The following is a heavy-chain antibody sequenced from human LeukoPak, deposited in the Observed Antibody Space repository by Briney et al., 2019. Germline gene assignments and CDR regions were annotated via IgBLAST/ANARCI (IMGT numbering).Heavy chain of an antibody. CDR1: GGTFSSYA. Sequence: SVKVSCKASGGTFSSYAISWVRQAPGQGLEWMGGIIPIFGTANYAQKFQGRVTITADESTSTAYMELSSLRSEDTAVYHCASGKKYQLLFNWFDPWGQGTLVTVSS. V-gene: IGHV1-69*13. CDR2: IIPIFGTA. CDR3: ASGKKYQLLFNWFDP. J-gene: IGHJ5*02. D-gene: IGHD2-2*01.